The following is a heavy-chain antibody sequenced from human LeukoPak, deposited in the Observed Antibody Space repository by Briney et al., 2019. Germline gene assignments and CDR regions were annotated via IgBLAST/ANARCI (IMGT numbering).Heavy chain of an antibody. CDR2: MKPNSGNT. CDR1: GYTFTSYA. Sequence: GASVKVSCKASGYTFTSYAMTWVRQAPGQGLEWMGWMKPNSGNTGYAQKFQGRVTITRNTSISTAYMELSSLRSEDTAVYYCARNIPLWKELRRDWFDPWGQGTLVIVSS. J-gene: IGHJ5*02. CDR3: ARNIPLWKELRRDWFDP. D-gene: IGHD3-10*01. V-gene: IGHV1-8*03.